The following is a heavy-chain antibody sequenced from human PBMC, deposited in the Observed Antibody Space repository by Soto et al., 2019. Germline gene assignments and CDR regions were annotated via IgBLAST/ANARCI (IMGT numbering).Heavy chain of an antibody. D-gene: IGHD3-10*01. J-gene: IGHJ4*02. Sequence: SETLSLTCTVSGGSVSSGSYYWSWIRQPPGKGLEWIGYIYYSGSTNYNPSLKSRVTISVDTSKNQFSLKLSSVTAADTAVYYCARGGSMVATDYWGQGTLVTVS. CDR3: ARGGSMVATDY. CDR1: GGSVSSGSYY. V-gene: IGHV4-61*01. CDR2: IYYSGST.